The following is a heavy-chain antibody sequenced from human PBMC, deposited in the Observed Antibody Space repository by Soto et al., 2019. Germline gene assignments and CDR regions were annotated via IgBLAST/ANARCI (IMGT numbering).Heavy chain of an antibody. Sequence: QVQLVESGGGVVQPGRSLRLSCAASGFTFSSHPMHWVRQAPGKGLEWVAVISFDGNSKFYTDSVKGRFTISRDNSKNTLYLQMDSLRPEDTAVYYCATDPNPAGGMSWAANWFDSWGQGTLVTVSS. D-gene: IGHD2-15*01. CDR1: GFTFSSHP. CDR3: ATDPNPAGGMSWAANWFDS. J-gene: IGHJ5*01. CDR2: ISFDGNSK. V-gene: IGHV3-30-3*01.